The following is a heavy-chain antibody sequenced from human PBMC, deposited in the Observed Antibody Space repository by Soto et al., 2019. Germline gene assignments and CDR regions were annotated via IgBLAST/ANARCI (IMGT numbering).Heavy chain of an antibody. CDR1: GGTFSSYA. J-gene: IGHJ5*02. Sequence: SVKVSCKDSGGTFSSYAIAWVRQAPGQGLEWMGGIIPIFGIPNYAQKFQGRVAITADESTNTAYMELSSLRSDDTAVYYCARAAQTRYNWNDLGNWFDPWGQGTLVTVSS. CDR3: ARAAQTRYNWNDLGNWFDP. CDR2: IIPIFGIP. V-gene: IGHV1-69*13. D-gene: IGHD1-1*01.